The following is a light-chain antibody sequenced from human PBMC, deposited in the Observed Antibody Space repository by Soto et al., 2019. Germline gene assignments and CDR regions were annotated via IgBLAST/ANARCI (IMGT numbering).Light chain of an antibody. V-gene: IGKV1-33*01. CDR1: QDINNY. CDR2: DAS. Sequence: DIQMTQSPSSLSASVGDRVTITCQASQDINNYLIWYQHKPGTAPKLLIYDASTLGTGVSSRFSGGGSGTHFTFTISSLQPEDIATYYCQQFDSVPCTFGHGTKLELK. J-gene: IGKJ2*02. CDR3: QQFDSVPCT.